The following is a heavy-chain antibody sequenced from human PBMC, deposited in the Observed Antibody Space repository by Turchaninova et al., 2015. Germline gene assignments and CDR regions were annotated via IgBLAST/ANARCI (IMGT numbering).Heavy chain of an antibody. V-gene: IGHV4-59*08. Sequence: QVQLQESGPGLVKPPETLSLTCTVSGGSISSYYWSWIRQPPGKGLEWIGDFYYSGRPNYNPSLKSRVTIPLDTSKNQFSLRLGSVTAADTAVYYCARQNMRLVDRNIYWYFDLWGRGTLVTVSS. CDR3: ARQNMRLVDRNIYWYFDL. D-gene: IGHD1-14*01. J-gene: IGHJ2*01. CDR1: GGSISSYY. CDR2: FYYSGRP.